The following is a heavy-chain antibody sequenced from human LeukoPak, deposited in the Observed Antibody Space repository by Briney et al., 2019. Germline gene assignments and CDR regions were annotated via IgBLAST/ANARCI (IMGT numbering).Heavy chain of an antibody. D-gene: IGHD2-21*02. Sequence: ASVKVSCKASGYTFTSYGISWVRQAPGQGLEWMGWISAYNGNTNYAQKLQGRVTMTTGTSTSTAHMELRSLRSDDTAVYYCAVRGGVVVTSDAFDIWGQGTMVTVSS. CDR1: GYTFTSYG. CDR3: AVRGGVVVTSDAFDI. V-gene: IGHV1-18*01. CDR2: ISAYNGNT. J-gene: IGHJ3*02.